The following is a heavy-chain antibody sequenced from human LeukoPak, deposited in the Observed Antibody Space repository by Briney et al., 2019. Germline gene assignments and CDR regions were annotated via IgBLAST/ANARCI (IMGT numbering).Heavy chain of an antibody. V-gene: IGHV1-2*02. J-gene: IGHJ3*02. CDR1: GYTFTGHY. D-gene: IGHD6-6*01. CDR3: ARAPRVPAPDAFDI. CDR2: INPNSGGT. Sequence: ASVKVSCKASGYTFTGHYMHWVRQAPGQGLEWMGWINPNSGGTNYAQKFQGRVTMTRDTSISTAYMELSRLRSDDTAVYYCARAPRVPAPDAFDIWGQGTMVTVSS.